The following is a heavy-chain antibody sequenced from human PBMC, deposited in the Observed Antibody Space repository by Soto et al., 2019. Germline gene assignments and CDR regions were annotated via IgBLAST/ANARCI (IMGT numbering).Heavy chain of an antibody. V-gene: IGHV3-74*01. CDR1: GFSLSNFW. CDR3: ARETSGSFQI. Sequence: EVQLVESGGGLVQPGGSLRLSCAASGFSLSNFWMHWVRQVPGKGLVWVSRINGDGSSTGYADSVKGRFATSRDNSKNTLYLEMNRLRAEDTAVYSCARETSGSFQIWGQGTMVTVSS. CDR2: INGDGSST. D-gene: IGHD3-10*01. J-gene: IGHJ3*02.